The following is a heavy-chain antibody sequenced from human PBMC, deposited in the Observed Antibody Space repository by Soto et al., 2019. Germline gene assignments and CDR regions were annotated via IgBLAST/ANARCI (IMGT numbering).Heavy chain of an antibody. CDR2: IKSKNDGGAA. V-gene: IGHV3-15*01. CDR1: GFMFRSAW. J-gene: IGHJ4*02. Sequence: GGSPRLSCVTPGFMFRSAWVSWVPQGPGKGLEWVARIKSKNDGGAADYAAPVNDRFSISRDDSKSTVYLQMNSLRAEDTALYYCVEGWNDFWGQGTLVTVSS. D-gene: IGHD1-1*01. CDR3: VEGWNDF.